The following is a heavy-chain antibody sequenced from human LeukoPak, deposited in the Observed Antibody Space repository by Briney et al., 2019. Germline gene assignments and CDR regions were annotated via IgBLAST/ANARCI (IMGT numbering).Heavy chain of an antibody. V-gene: IGHV3-48*01. J-gene: IGHJ4*02. D-gene: IGHD6-6*01. CDR3: AKRGSYSSSFTSTFDY. Sequence: GGSLRLSCAASGFTFSSYAMSWVRQAPGKRLEWISYISNDLTTIHYAASVKGRFTISRDNPKNTLYLQMNSLRAEDTAVYYCAKRGSYSSSFTSTFDYWGQGTLVTVSS. CDR2: ISNDLTTI. CDR1: GFTFSSYA.